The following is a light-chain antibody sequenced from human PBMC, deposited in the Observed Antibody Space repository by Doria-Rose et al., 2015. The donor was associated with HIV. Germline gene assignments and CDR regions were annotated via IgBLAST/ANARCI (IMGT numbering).Light chain of an antibody. J-gene: IGKJ3*01. CDR2: WAS. Sequence: DIRVTQSPESLGMSLGERATLNCKSNQSLLYTSKNYLAWYQQKPGQPPKLLIYWASTRQSGVPARFSGSGSGTDFTRTISSLEAEDVAVYYCQQYYDTPSFGPGTTVDIE. V-gene: IGKV4-1*01. CDR1: QSLLYTSKNY. CDR3: QQYYDTPS.